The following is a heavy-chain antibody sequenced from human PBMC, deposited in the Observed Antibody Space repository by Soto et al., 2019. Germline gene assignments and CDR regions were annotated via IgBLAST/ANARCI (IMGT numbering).Heavy chain of an antibody. CDR1: GYTFTSYD. V-gene: IGHV1-8*01. J-gene: IGHJ5*02. Sequence: QVQLVQSGAEVKKPGASVKVSCKASGYTFTSYDINWVRQATGQGLEWMGWMNPNSGNTAYAQKFLGRVTKTRNTPISTAYMVLSSLRSKYTAVYYCARERTRGFDPWGQGTLVTVSS. CDR3: ARERTRGFDP. CDR2: MNPNSGNT.